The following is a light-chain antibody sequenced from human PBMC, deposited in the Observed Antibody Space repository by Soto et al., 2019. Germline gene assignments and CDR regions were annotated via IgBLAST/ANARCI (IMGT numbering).Light chain of an antibody. V-gene: IGLV1-47*01. Sequence: QSVLTQPPSASGTPGQRVTISCSGSSSNIGSNYVYWYQQLPGTAPKLLIYRNNQRPSGVPDRFSGSKSGTSASLAIIGLRSEDEADYYCAAWEDRRSGVVFGGGTKLTVL. CDR2: RNN. CDR1: SSNIGSNY. J-gene: IGLJ2*01. CDR3: AAWEDRRSGVV.